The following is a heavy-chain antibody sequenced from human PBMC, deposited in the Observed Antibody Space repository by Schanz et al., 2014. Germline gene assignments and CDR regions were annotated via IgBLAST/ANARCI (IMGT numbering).Heavy chain of an antibody. CDR1: GGSFNDYY. D-gene: IGHD1-1*01. Sequence: QVRLQEWGSGLLKLSETLSLTCAVYGGSFNDYYWTWIRQTPGKRLEWIGEITPGRSAHYNPSLRSRVTISVDPSKNQFPLKLNSVTAADTAMYYCARENNRSRYFDYWGQGALVAVSS. CDR3: ARENNRSRYFDY. CDR2: ITPGRSA. J-gene: IGHJ4*02. V-gene: IGHV4-34*01.